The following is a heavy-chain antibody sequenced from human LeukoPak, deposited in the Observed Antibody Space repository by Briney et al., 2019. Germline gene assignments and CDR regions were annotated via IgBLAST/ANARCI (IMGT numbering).Heavy chain of an antibody. CDR3: ARGRDGYKKGRFDY. V-gene: IGHV4-34*01. D-gene: IGHD5-24*01. CDR1: GGSISSSYY. J-gene: IGHJ4*02. CDR2: INHSGST. Sequence: PSETLSLTCTVSGGSISSSYYWSWIRQPPGKGLEWIGEINHSGSTNYNPSLKSRVTISVDTSKNQFSLKLSSVTAADTAVYYCARGRDGYKKGRFDYWGQGTLVTVSS.